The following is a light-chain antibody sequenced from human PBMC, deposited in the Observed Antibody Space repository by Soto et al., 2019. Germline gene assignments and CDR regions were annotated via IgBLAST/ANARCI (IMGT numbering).Light chain of an antibody. J-gene: IGKJ4*01. CDR1: RGISSW. CDR2: AAS. CDR3: QQANSFPLT. V-gene: IGKV1D-12*01. Sequence: DLQMTQSPSSVSASVGDRVTITCRASRGISSWLAWYQQKPGKAPKLLIYAASSLQSGVPSRFSGSGSGTDVTLTISNLQPEDFATYYCQQANSFPLTFDGGTRVEI.